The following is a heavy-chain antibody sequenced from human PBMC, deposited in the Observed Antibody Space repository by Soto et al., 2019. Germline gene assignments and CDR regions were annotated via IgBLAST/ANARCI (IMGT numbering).Heavy chain of an antibody. CDR1: GYTFTASG. Sequence: QGQLVQSASELKEPGASLRVACKASGYTFTASGISWVRQTPGQGLEWMGWINTSNGYTTSAQKFHDRITMTADTSTDTAYMELRSLTSDDTAFYFCARRYGDPSSSTGFDYWGQGTLVSVSS. J-gene: IGHJ4*02. CDR2: INTSNGYT. V-gene: IGHV1-18*01. D-gene: IGHD2-21*02. CDR3: ARRYGDPSSSTGFDY.